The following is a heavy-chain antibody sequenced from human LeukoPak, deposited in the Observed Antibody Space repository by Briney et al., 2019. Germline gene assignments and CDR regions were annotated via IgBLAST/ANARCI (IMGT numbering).Heavy chain of an antibody. CDR2: MNPNSGNT. D-gene: IGHD6-19*01. Sequence: ASVKVSCKASGYTFTGYYMHWVRQAPGQGLEWMGWMNPNSGNTGYAQKFQGGVTMTRNTSISTAYMELSSLRSEDTAVYYCARKSNTSSGWFAFDYWGQGTLVTVSS. V-gene: IGHV1-8*02. CDR1: GYTFTGYY. J-gene: IGHJ4*02. CDR3: ARKSNTSSGWFAFDY.